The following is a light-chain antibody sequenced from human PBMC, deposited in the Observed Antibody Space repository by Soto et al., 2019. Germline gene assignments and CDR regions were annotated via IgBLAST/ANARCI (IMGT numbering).Light chain of an antibody. V-gene: IGKV1-5*01. Sequence: DIQMTQSPSTLSASLGDRVTITCRASQSISSWLAWYQQKPGKAPKLLIYDASSLESGVPSRFSGSGSGSGLPLTSTRLQPDDFATHSCQTYNSYSFNLDQGTQLEIK. CDR1: QSISSW. J-gene: IGKJ2*01. CDR3: QTYNSYSFN. CDR2: DAS.